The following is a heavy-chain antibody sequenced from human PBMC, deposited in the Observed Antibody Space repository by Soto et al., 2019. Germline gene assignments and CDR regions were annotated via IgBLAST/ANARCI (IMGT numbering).Heavy chain of an antibody. D-gene: IGHD3-3*01. V-gene: IGHV3-66*01. CDR2: IYSGGST. CDR1: GFTVSSNY. J-gene: IGHJ4*02. CDR3: ARGKTGYYDFWSGYEAYYYFDY. Sequence: GGSLRLSCAASGFTVSSNYMSWVRQAPGKGLEWVSVIYSGGSTYYADSVKGRFTISRDNSKNTLYLQMNSLRAEDTAVYYCARGKTGYYDFWSGYEAYYYFDYWGQGTLVTVSS.